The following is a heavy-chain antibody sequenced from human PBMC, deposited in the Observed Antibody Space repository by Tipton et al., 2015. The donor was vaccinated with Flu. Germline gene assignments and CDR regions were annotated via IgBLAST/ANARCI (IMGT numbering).Heavy chain of an antibody. CDR2: ISAYNGNT. V-gene: IGHV1-18*01. CDR3: AREIRITMVRGVIPNDAFDI. CDR1: GYTFTSYG. J-gene: IGHJ3*02. Sequence: QLVQSGAEVKKPGASVKVSCKASGYTFTSYGISWVRQAPGQGLEWMGWISAYNGNTNYAQKLQGRVTMTTDTSTSTAYMELRSLRSDDTAVYYCAREIRITMVRGVIPNDAFDIWGQGTMVTVSS. D-gene: IGHD3-10*01.